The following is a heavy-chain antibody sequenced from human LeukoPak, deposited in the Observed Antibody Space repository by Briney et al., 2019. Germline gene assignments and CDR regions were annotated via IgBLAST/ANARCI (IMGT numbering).Heavy chain of an antibody. CDR1: GGSISSYY. J-gene: IGHJ4*02. V-gene: IGHV4-4*09. Sequence: PSETLSLTCTVSGGSISSYYWSWIRQPPGKGLEWVGYIYTSGSTNYNPSLKSRVTISVDTSKNQFSLKLSSVTAADTAVHYCASSPGYSKFDYWGQGTLVTVSS. CDR2: IYTSGST. CDR3: ASSPGYSKFDY. D-gene: IGHD4-11*01.